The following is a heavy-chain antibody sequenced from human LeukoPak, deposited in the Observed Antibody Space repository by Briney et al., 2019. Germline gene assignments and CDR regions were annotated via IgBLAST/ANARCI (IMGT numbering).Heavy chain of an antibody. D-gene: IGHD3-22*01. CDR1: GGSFSGYY. J-gene: IGHJ4*02. Sequence: KPSETLSLTCAVYGGSFSGYYWSWIRQPPGKGLEWIGEINHSGSTNYNPSLKSRVTISVDTSKNQFSLKLSSVTAADTAVYYCARGRNYYDSSAAGYWGQGTLVTVSS. V-gene: IGHV4-34*01. CDR2: INHSGST. CDR3: ARGRNYYDSSAAGY.